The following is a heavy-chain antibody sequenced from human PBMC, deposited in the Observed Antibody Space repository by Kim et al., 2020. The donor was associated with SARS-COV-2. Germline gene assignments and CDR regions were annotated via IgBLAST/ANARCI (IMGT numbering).Heavy chain of an antibody. V-gene: IGHV4-59*01. D-gene: IGHD6-25*01. CDR2: IHHNGNS. J-gene: IGHJ4*02. CDR3: ARKRAARSGFIDS. CDR1: GAAIDDYY. Sequence: SETLSLTCAVSGAAIDDYYWSWIRQAPGKGLEWIGYIHHNGNSNSNPSLESRVTISLDTSRNQFSLKLTYVTAADSAVYFCARKRAARSGFIDSWGQGT.